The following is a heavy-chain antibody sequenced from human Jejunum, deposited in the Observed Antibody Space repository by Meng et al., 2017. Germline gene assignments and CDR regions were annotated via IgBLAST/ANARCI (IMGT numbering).Heavy chain of an antibody. CDR2: ISGGGAGS. CDR3: SKRGSDAVYFDS. D-gene: IGHD2-15*01. Sequence: VQRWEAAGGLVEGGGALILSCVASGFSFMSYGMSWVRQAPGKGVEWVARISGGGAGSEYAESVKGRFAISRGNSKDTLFLRMSSLRAEDTAIYYCSKRGSDAVYFDSWGQGNLVTVSS. CDR1: GFSFMSYG. J-gene: IGHJ4*02. V-gene: IGHV3-23*01.